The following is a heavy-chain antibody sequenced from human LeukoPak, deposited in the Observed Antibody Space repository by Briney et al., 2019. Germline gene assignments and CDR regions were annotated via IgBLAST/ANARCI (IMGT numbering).Heavy chain of an antibody. V-gene: IGHV3-21*01. CDR2: ISSSSSYI. CDR1: GFTFSSYS. D-gene: IGHD1-7*01. J-gene: IGHJ4*02. Sequence: GGSLRLSCAASGFTFSSYSMNWVRQAPGKGLECVSSISSSSSYIYYADSVKGRFTISRDNAKNSLYLQMSSLRAEDTAVYYCAREWWDYQRVFDYWGQGTLVTVSS. CDR3: AREWWDYQRVFDY.